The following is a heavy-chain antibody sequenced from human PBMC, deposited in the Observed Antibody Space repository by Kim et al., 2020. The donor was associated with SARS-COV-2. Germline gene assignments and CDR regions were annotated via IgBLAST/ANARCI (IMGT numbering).Heavy chain of an antibody. CDR1: GYTFTSYD. Sequence: ASVKVSCKASGYTFTSYDINWVRQATGQGLEWMGWMNPNSGNTGYAQKFQGRVTMTRNTSISTAYMELSSLRSEDTAVYYCATSLGNFDWSSLRYYYYYMDVWGKGTTVTVSS. J-gene: IGHJ6*03. CDR2: MNPNSGNT. CDR3: ATSLGNFDWSSLRYYYYYMDV. V-gene: IGHV1-8*01. D-gene: IGHD3-9*01.